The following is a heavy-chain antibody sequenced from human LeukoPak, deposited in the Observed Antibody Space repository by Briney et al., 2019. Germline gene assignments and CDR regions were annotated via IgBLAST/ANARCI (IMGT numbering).Heavy chain of an antibody. CDR1: GGSISSGGYH. Sequence: PSQTLSLTCTVSGGSISSGGYHWSWIRQHPGRGLEWIGYIYYSRSTHYNPSLKSRVTISVDTSKNQFSLKLTSVTAADTAVYYCAREHDSSGDWFDPWGQGTLVTVSS. D-gene: IGHD3-22*01. J-gene: IGHJ5*02. CDR3: AREHDSSGDWFDP. CDR2: IYYSRST. V-gene: IGHV4-31*03.